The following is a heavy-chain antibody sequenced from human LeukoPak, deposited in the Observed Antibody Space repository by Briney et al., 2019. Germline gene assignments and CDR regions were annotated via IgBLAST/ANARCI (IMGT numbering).Heavy chain of an antibody. V-gene: IGHV4-4*07. CDR2: IYTSGST. Sequence: SETLSLTCTVSGGSISSYYWSWIRQPAGKGLEWIGRIYTSGSTNYNPSLKSRVTMSVDTSKNQFSLKLSSVTAADTAVYYCARGSIAVDTAGFDYWGQGTLVTVSS. J-gene: IGHJ4*02. D-gene: IGHD5-18*01. CDR1: GGSISSYY. CDR3: ARGSIAVDTAGFDY.